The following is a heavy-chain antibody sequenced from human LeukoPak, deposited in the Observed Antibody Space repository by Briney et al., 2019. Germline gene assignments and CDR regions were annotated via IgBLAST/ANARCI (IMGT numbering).Heavy chain of an antibody. CDR3: ARESYDFWSGYYPTTKYGMDV. CDR2: ISSSGSYI. Sequence: GGSLRLSCAASGFTFSSYSMNWVRQAPGKGLEWVSSISSSGSYIYYADSVKGRFTISRDNAKNSLYLQMNSLRAEDTAVYYCARESYDFWSGYYPTTKYGMDVWGQGTTVTVSS. D-gene: IGHD3-3*01. J-gene: IGHJ6*02. CDR1: GFTFSSYS. V-gene: IGHV3-21*01.